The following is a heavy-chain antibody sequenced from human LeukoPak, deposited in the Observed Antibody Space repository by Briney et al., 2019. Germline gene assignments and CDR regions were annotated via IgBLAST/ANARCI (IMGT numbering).Heavy chain of an antibody. J-gene: IGHJ4*02. V-gene: IGHV4-30-4*08. CDR2: IYYSGST. CDR3: ARVGQYQQFDY. D-gene: IGHD2-2*01. CDR1: GGSISSGDYY. Sequence: SQTLSLTCTVSGGSISSGDYYWSWIRQPPGKGLEWIGYIYYSGSTYYNPSLKSRVTISVDTSKNQFSLKLSSVTAADTAVCYCARVGQYQQFDYWGQGTLVTVSS.